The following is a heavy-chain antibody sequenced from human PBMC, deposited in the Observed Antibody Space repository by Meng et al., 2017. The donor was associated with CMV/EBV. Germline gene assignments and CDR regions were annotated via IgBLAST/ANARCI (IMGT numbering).Heavy chain of an antibody. D-gene: IGHD3-3*01. Sequence: SETLSLTCTVSGVPITTSDSYWGWIRQAPGKGLEWIGSIYYNGNTYYNPSLKSRVTTSVDTSKNQLSLKLTSVTATDTALYYCARPRGDGDLFDAFDIWGPRTVVTVSS. V-gene: IGHV4-39*01. J-gene: IGHJ3*02. CDR2: IYYNGNT. CDR1: GVPITTSDSY. CDR3: ARPRGDGDLFDAFDI.